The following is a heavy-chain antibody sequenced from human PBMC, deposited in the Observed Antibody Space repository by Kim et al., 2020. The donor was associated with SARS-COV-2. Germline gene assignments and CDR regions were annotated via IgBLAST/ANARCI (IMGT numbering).Heavy chain of an antibody. D-gene: IGHD3-10*01. J-gene: IGHJ6*03. V-gene: IGHV4-59*01. CDR2: MYYSGTG. Sequence: SETLSLTCSVSGGSMSGYYWSWIRQPPGKGLEWIGYMYYSGTGNNNPSLESRVSISLDTANNQFSLKLSSVTAADTAVYYCARAPGNYYYYHYVDGWGTGTTVTVSS. CDR3: ARAPGNYYYYHYVDG. CDR1: GGSMSGYY.